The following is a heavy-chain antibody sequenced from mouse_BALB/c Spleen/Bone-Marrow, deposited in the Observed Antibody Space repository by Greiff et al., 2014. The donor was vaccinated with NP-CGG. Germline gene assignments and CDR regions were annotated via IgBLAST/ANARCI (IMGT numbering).Heavy chain of an antibody. V-gene: IGHV5-9-2*01. Sequence: EVKLEESGGGLVKPGGFLKLSCAASGFTFSSYGMSWVRQTPEKRLEWVATISGGGSYTYFSDSVKGRFTISRDNAKNNLNLQMSSLRSEDTALYYCARSFGSSYWYFDAWGAGTTVTVSS. CDR2: ISGGGSYT. CDR1: GFTFSSYG. CDR3: ARSFGSSYWYFDA. J-gene: IGHJ1*01. D-gene: IGHD1-1*01.